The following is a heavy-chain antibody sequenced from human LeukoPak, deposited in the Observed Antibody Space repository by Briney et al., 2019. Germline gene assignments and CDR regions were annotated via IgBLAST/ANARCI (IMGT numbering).Heavy chain of an antibody. Sequence: PSETLSLTCAVSGGSISSADFYWSWIRQHPGKGLEWIGFIYYSGSAYYNPSLKSRVSKSVDTSKNQFSLTLNSVTAADTAVYYCARGSDYFDYWGQGTLVTVSS. CDR2: IYYSGSA. CDR3: ARGSDYFDY. J-gene: IGHJ4*02. V-gene: IGHV4-31*11. CDR1: GGSISSADFY.